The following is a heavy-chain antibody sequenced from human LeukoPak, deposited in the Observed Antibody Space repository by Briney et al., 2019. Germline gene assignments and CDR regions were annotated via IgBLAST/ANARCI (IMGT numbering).Heavy chain of an antibody. CDR2: INPSGGST. J-gene: IGHJ4*02. D-gene: IGHD3-22*01. Sequence: ASVKVSCKASGYTFTSYDINWVRQAPGQGLEWMGIINPSGGSTSYAQKFQGRVTMTRDMSTSTVYMELSSLRSEDTAVYYCARIAYYYDSSGYFGYWGQGTLVTVSS. CDR3: ARIAYYYDSSGYFGY. CDR1: GYTFTSYD. V-gene: IGHV1-46*01.